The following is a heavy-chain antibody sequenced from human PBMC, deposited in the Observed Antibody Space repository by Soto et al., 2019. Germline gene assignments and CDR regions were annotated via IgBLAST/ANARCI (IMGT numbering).Heavy chain of an antibody. D-gene: IGHD2-15*01. CDR2: INHSGST. J-gene: IGHJ4*02. CDR3: ARGLRSIGWWYYPPGDY. Sequence: QVQLQQWGAGLLKPSETLSLTCAVYGGSFSGYYRSWIRQPPGKGLEWIGEINHSGSTNYNPSLKSRVTISVDTSKNQFSLKLSSVTAADTAVYYCARGLRSIGWWYYPPGDYWGQGTLVTVSS. V-gene: IGHV4-34*01. CDR1: GGSFSGYY.